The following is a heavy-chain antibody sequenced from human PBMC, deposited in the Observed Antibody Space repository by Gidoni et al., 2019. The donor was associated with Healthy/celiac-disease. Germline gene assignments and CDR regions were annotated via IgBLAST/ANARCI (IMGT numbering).Heavy chain of an antibody. CDR2: ISSSGSTI. Sequence: QVQLVESGGGLVKPGGSLRLSCAASGFTFRDYYMSWIRQAPGKGLEWVSYISSSGSTIYYADSVKGRFTISRDNAKNSLYLQMNSLRAEDTAVYYCARDRDVDTAIAENWFDPWGQGTLVTVSS. CDR1: GFTFRDYY. J-gene: IGHJ5*02. D-gene: IGHD5-18*01. V-gene: IGHV3-11*01. CDR3: ARDRDVDTAIAENWFDP.